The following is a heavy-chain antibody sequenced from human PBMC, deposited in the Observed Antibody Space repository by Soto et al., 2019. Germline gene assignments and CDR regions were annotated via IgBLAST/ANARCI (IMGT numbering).Heavy chain of an antibody. CDR3: ARGVKQQLVKGYGMDV. CDR2: IYYSGST. J-gene: IGHJ6*02. Sequence: QVQLQESGPGLVKPSQTLSLTCTVSGGSISSGGYYWSWIRQHPGKGLAWIGYIYYSGSTYYNTSLQSRVTIAVDTSKNQFSMKLSAVNAADTAVYYCARGVKQQLVKGYGMDVWGQGTTVTVSS. CDR1: GGSISSGGYY. V-gene: IGHV4-31*03. D-gene: IGHD6-13*01.